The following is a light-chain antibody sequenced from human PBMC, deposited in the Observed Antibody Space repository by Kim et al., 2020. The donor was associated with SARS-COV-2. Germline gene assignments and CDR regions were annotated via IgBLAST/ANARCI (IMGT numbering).Light chain of an antibody. CDR3: SSYTTSDIWV. CDR1: SSDVGGYDH. V-gene: IGLV2-14*03. Sequence: QSVLTQPASVSESPGQSITISCTGSSSDVGGYDHVSWYQQHPDKVPKLMIYGVTKRPSGVSSRFSGSKSGNTASLTISGLRTEDEAVYYCSSYTTSDIWVFGGGTQLTVL. J-gene: IGLJ3*02. CDR2: GVT.